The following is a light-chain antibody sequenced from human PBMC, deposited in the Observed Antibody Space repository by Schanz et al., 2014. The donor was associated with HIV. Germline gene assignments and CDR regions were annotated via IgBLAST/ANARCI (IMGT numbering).Light chain of an antibody. CDR1: QSVDSW. J-gene: IGKJ2*01. CDR3: LHYNDFTST. Sequence: DIQMTQSPSTLSASVGDRVTITCRASQSVDSWLAWYQQKPGQAPNLLISEASTLESGVPSRFSGTGSGTEFTLTISSLHPDDFATYFCLHYNDFTSTFGQGTKLEIK. CDR2: EAS. V-gene: IGKV1-5*03.